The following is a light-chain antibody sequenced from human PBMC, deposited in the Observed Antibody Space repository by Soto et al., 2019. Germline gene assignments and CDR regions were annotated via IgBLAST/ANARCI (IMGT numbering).Light chain of an antibody. Sequence: QSALTQPPSASGSPGQSVTISCTGTSSDIGGYRYVSWYQQHPGRAPRLMIYEVSKRPSGVPDRFSGSKSGNTASLTVSGLQAEDEADYYWGSYAGSNTLVFGTGTKLTVL. J-gene: IGLJ1*01. V-gene: IGLV2-8*01. CDR2: EVS. CDR3: GSYAGSNTLV. CDR1: SSDIGGYRY.